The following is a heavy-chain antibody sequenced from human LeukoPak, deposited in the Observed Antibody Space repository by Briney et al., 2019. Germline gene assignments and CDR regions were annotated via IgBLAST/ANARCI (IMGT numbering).Heavy chain of an antibody. D-gene: IGHD3-10*01. J-gene: IGHJ4*02. V-gene: IGHV3-48*04. Sequence: PGGSLRLSCAASGFTFSSYGMSWVRQAPGKGLGGFSAIIGSGSTRYYADSVKGRFTISRDNAKNSLYLQINSLRAEDTAVYYCARASITMARGELVFYFDYWGQGTLVTVSS. CDR2: IIGSGSTR. CDR1: GFTFSSYG. CDR3: ARASITMARGELVFYFDY.